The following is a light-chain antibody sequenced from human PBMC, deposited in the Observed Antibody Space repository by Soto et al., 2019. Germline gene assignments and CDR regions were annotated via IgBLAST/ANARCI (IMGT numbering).Light chain of an antibody. CDR1: QSVSSN. CDR2: GAS. CDR3: QQYNNWPLT. J-gene: IGKJ4*01. V-gene: IGKV3-15*01. Sequence: ELVMTQSPATLSVSPGERATLSCRASQSVSSNLAWYQQKPGQAPSLLIYGASTRATGIPARFSGSGSGTEFTLTISSLQSEDGAVYDCQQYNNWPLTFGGGTKVDIK.